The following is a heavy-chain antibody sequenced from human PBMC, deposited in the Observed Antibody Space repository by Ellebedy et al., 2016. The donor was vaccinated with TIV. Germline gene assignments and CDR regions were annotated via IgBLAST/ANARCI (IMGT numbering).Heavy chain of an antibody. CDR3: ARIWQSYGMDV. CDR2: ISDDGTEK. CDR1: GFTFRSYG. V-gene: IGHV3-33*01. J-gene: IGHJ6*02. Sequence: GESLKISCATTGFTFRSYGLHWVRQAPGTGLEWVAVISDDGTEKYYADSVKGRFTISRENLKKTLYQQMNSLRTEDTAVYFCARIWQSYGMDVWGHGTTVIVSS. D-gene: IGHD3-16*01.